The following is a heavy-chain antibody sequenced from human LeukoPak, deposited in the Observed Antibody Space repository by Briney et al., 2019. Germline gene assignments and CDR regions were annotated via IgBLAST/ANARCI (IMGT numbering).Heavy chain of an antibody. J-gene: IGHJ5*02. D-gene: IGHD5-12*01. CDR2: IYYSGST. Sequence: SETLSLTCTVSGGSISSYYWSWIRQPPGKGLEWIGYIYYSGSTNYNPSPKSRVTISVDTSKNQFSLKLSSVTAADTAVYYCARDLANNWFDPWGQGTLVTVSS. CDR3: ARDLANNWFDP. CDR1: GGSISSYY. V-gene: IGHV4-59*01.